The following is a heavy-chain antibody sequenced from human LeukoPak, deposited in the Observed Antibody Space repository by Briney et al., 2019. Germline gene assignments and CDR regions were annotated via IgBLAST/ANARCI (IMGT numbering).Heavy chain of an antibody. CDR1: GGSFSGYY. CDR3: ARDGRGLDC. J-gene: IGHJ4*02. D-gene: IGHD5-24*01. CDR2: INHSGST. Sequence: SETLSLTCAVYGGSFSGYYWSWIRQPPGKGLEWMGEINHSGSTNYNPSLKSRVTLSVDTSKNQFSLKRSAVTAADTAVYYCARDGRGLDCWVQATLVTVSS. V-gene: IGHV4-34*01.